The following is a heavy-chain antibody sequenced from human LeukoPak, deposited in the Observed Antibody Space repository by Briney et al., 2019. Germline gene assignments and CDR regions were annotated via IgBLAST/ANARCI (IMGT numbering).Heavy chain of an antibody. CDR2: IIPIFGTA. CDR3: AKQGGARQDYYMDV. CDR1: GYAFTTYY. D-gene: IGHD1-26*01. Sequence: SVKVSCKASGYAFTTYYIHWVRQAPGQGLEWMGRIIPIFGTANYAQEFQGRVTITADIPSNTAYMEVNSLTSDDTAVYFCAKQGGARQDYYMDVWGNGTTVTVSS. J-gene: IGHJ6*03. V-gene: IGHV1-69*06.